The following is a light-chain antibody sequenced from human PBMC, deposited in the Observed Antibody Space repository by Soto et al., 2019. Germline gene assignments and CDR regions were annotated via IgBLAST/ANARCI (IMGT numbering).Light chain of an antibody. CDR2: DAS. CDR1: QSVSSN. J-gene: IGKJ4*01. V-gene: IGKV3-11*01. Sequence: EIVMTQSPATLSVSPGERATLSCRASQSVSSNLAWYQQKPGQAPRLLIYDASNRATGIPARFSGSGSGTDFTLTISSLEPEDFAVYYCQQRSNWPFFGGGTKVDIK. CDR3: QQRSNWPF.